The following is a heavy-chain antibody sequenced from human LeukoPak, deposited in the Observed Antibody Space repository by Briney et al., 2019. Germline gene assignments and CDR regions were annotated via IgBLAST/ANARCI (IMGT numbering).Heavy chain of an antibody. J-gene: IGHJ4*02. CDR1: GITLSNYS. Sequence: GGSLRLSCAVSGITLSNYSMSWVRQAPGKGLEWVAGISDSGGNTNYADSVKGRFTISRDKPKNTLYLQMNSLRAEDTAVYFCAKRGVVIRVILVGFHKEAYYFDSWGQGALVTVSS. V-gene: IGHV3-23*01. CDR3: AKRGVVIRVILVGFHKEAYYFDS. D-gene: IGHD3-22*01. CDR2: ISDSGGNT.